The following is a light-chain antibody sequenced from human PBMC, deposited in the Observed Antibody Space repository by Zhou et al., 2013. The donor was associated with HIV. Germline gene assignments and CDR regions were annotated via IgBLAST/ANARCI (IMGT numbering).Light chain of an antibody. CDR3: QQYDSYWT. J-gene: IGKJ1*01. Sequence: EIVLTQSPATLSVSPGESATLSCRASQSVRSYLAWYQQKPGQAPRLLIYDASNRATGIPDRFSGGGSATDFTLTISSLEPEDFATYYCQQYDSYWTFGQGTKVEIK. V-gene: IGKV3-11*01. CDR2: DAS. CDR1: QSVRSY.